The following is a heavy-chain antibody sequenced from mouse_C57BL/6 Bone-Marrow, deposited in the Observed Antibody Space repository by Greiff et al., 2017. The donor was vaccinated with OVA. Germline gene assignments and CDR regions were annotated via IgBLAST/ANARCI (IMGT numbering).Heavy chain of an antibody. CDR2: IYPGDGDT. V-gene: IGHV1-63*01. Sequence: VQLQQSGPELVRPGTSVKMSCKASGYTFTNYWIGWAKQRPGHGLEWIGDIYPGDGDTNYNGKFKGKATLTADKSSSTAYMQLSSLTSEDSAVYFCARYNYGTSWFAYWGQGTLVTVSA. CDR1: GYTFTNYW. J-gene: IGHJ3*01. D-gene: IGHD1-1*01. CDR3: ARYNYGTSWFAY.